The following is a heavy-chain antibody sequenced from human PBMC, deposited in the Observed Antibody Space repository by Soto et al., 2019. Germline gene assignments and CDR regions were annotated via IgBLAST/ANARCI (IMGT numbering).Heavy chain of an antibody. CDR3: AREGNLGRWLQPLDF. V-gene: IGHV4-30-2*01. CDR1: GGSISSGGYS. D-gene: IGHD5-12*01. J-gene: IGHJ4*02. Sequence: SETLSLTCAVSGGSISSGGYSWSWIRQPPGKGLEWIGYIYHSRTTYYNPSLKSRVTMSVDTSKNQFSLKLISVTAADTAKYFCAREGNLGRWLQPLDFWGQGTLVTVSS. CDR2: IYHSRTT.